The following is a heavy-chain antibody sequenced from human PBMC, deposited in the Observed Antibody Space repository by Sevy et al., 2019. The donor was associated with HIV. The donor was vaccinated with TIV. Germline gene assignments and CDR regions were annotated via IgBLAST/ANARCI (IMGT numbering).Heavy chain of an antibody. V-gene: IGHV3-11*01. Sequence: GGSLRLSCAASGFTFSDYYMSWIRQAPGKGLEWVSYISSSGSTIYYADSVKGRFTISRDNAKNSLYLQMNSLRAEDTAVYYCAKVWWKGRAFDYWGQGTLVTVSS. CDR1: GFTFSDYY. J-gene: IGHJ4*02. CDR3: AKVWWKGRAFDY. CDR2: ISSSGSTI. D-gene: IGHD2-15*01.